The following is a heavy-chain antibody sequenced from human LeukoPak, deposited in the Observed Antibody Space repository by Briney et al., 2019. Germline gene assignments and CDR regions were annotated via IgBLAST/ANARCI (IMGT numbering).Heavy chain of an antibody. J-gene: IGHJ4*02. V-gene: IGHV3-23*01. CDR1: GFTFSSYA. Sequence: GGSLRLSCAASGFTFSSYAMSWVRQAPGKGLEWVSAISGSGGSTYYADSVKGRFTISRDNSKNTLYLQMNSLRAEDTAVYYCARDKSIAARPLYRRISEFDYWGQGTLVTASS. CDR3: ARDKSIAARPLYRRISEFDY. D-gene: IGHD6-6*01. CDR2: ISGSGGST.